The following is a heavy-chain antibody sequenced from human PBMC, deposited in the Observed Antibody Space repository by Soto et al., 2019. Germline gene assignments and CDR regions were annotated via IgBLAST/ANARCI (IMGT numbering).Heavy chain of an antibody. Sequence: PSETLALTCTVSGGSTSSGGYYWSWIRQHPGKGLEWIGYIYYSGSTYYNPSLKSRVTISVDTSKNQFSLKLSSVTAADTAVYYCASFYCSSTSCPFDYWGQGTLVTVSS. CDR2: IYYSGST. D-gene: IGHD2-2*01. CDR1: GGSTSSGGYY. V-gene: IGHV4-31*03. J-gene: IGHJ4*02. CDR3: ASFYCSSTSCPFDY.